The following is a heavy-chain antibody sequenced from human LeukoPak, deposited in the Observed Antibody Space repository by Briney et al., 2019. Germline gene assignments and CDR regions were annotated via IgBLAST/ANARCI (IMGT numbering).Heavy chain of an antibody. V-gene: IGHV3-30*18. J-gene: IGHJ4*02. CDR3: AKRPSDYGDYVTYFDY. CDR2: ISDDGRNK. Sequence: GGSLRLSCAASGFSFISYGMHWVRQAPGKGLEWVGVISDDGRNKKYADSVKGRFTISRDNSKDTLYLQMNSLRDEDTAVYCCAKRPSDYGDYVTYFDYWGQGTLVTVSS. D-gene: IGHD4-17*01. CDR1: GFSFISYG.